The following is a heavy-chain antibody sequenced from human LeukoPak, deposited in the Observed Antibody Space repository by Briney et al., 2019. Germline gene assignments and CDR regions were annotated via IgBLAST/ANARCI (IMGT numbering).Heavy chain of an antibody. V-gene: IGHV3-23*01. Sequence: PGGSLRLSCAASGFTFSSYAMSWVRQAPGKGLEWVLAISGSGGSTYYADSVKGRFTISRDNSKNTLYLQMNSLRAEDTAVYYCAKDLRESWNFDYWGQGTLVTVSS. D-gene: IGHD6-13*01. J-gene: IGHJ4*02. CDR2: ISGSGGST. CDR3: AKDLRESWNFDY. CDR1: GFTFSSYA.